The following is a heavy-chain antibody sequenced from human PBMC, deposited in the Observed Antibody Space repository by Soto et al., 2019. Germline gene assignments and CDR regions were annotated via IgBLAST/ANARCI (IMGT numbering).Heavy chain of an antibody. CDR2: IYYSGST. D-gene: IGHD5-18*01. J-gene: IGHJ4*02. Sequence: SETLSLTCTVSGGSVSSGSYYWSWTRQPPGKGLEWIGYIYYSGSTNYNPSLKSRVTISVDTSKNQFSLKLSSVTAADTAVYYCARGRYSYGDYFDYWGQGTLVTVSS. CDR1: GGSVSSGSYY. V-gene: IGHV4-61*01. CDR3: ARGRYSYGDYFDY.